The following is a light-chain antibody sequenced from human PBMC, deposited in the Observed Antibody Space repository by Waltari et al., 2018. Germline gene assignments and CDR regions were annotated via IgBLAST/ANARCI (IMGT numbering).Light chain of an antibody. Sequence: EILLTQSPGTLSLSPGERATLSCRGSRCVGRSLAWYQQKPGQPPRLLIFGTCTRATGIPDRFSGGGSGTDFTLTISRLEPEDVAVYYCQQYVRVPVTFGGGTKVEIK. J-gene: IGKJ4*01. V-gene: IGKV3-20*01. CDR2: GTC. CDR3: QQYVRVPVT. CDR1: RCVGRS.